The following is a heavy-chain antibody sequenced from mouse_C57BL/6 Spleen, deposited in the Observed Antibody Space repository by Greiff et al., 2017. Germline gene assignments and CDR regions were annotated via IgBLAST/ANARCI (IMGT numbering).Heavy chain of an antibody. J-gene: IGHJ4*01. CDR1: GFNIKNTY. Sequence: EVQLQQSVAELVRPGASVKLSCTASGFNIKNTYMHWVKQRPEQGLEWIGRIDPANGNTKYAPKFQGKATITSDTSSNTAYLQLSSPTSEDTAIYYCALAYYQYYYAMDYWGQGTSVTVSS. D-gene: IGHD2-10*01. CDR2: IDPANGNT. V-gene: IGHV14-3*01. CDR3: ALAYYQYYYAMDY.